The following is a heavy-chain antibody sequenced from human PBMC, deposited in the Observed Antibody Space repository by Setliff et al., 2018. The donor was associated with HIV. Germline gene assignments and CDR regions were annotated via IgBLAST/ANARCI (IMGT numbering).Heavy chain of an antibody. Sequence: ASVKVSCKPSGGNLGSFAFSWVRQAPGQGLEWVEGIIPIFGSPDYAQKFQGRVTITADESTSIVYMELNSLRPEDTAVYYCAKIYDSGSDHYYNMDVWGKGTTVTSP. CDR3: AKIYDSGSDHYYNMDV. V-gene: IGHV1-69*13. D-gene: IGHD3-10*01. J-gene: IGHJ6*03. CDR2: IIPIFGSP. CDR1: GGNLGSFA.